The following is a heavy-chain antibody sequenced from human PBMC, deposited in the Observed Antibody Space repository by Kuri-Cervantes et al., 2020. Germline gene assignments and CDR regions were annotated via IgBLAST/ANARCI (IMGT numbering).Heavy chain of an antibody. CDR1: GYTFTSYD. CDR3: ARRQLGYCSGGSCPTYYYYYMDV. CDR2: MNPNSGNT. J-gene: IGHJ6*03. Sequence: ASVKVSCKASGYTFTSYDINWVRQATGQGLEWMGWMNPNSGNTGYAQKFQGRVTMTRNTSISTAYMELSSLRSDDTAVYYCARRQLGYCSGGSCPTYYYYYMDVWGKGTTVTVSS. D-gene: IGHD2-15*01. V-gene: IGHV1-8*01.